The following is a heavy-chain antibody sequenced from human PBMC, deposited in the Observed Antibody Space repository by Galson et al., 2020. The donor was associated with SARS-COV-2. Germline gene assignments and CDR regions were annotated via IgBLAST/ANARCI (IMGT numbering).Heavy chain of an antibody. Sequence: ASETLSLTCTVSGGSASSYYWSWIRQSPGKGLEWIGYIYYSGSTYYNPSLKSRVTISVDTSKNQFSLRLSSAATADTAVYYCARAHPSQWELLDYFDYWGQGTLVTVSS. CDR1: GGSASSYY. D-gene: IGHD1-26*01. J-gene: IGHJ4*02. V-gene: IGHV4-59*02. CDR3: ARAHPSQWELLDYFDY. CDR2: IYYSGST.